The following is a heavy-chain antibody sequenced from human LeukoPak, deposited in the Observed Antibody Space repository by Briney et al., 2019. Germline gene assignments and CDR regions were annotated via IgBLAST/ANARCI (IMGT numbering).Heavy chain of an antibody. V-gene: IGHV4-4*07. CDR2: IYTSGST. Sequence: SSETLSLTCTVSGVSISSYYWNWIRQPAGRGLEWIGRIYTSGSTNYNPSLTSRVTMSIDTSKNHLSLELSSVTAADTAVYYCARVGANDYLDLWGQGTLVTVSS. J-gene: IGHJ4*02. D-gene: IGHD3-16*01. CDR3: ARVGANDYLDL. CDR1: GVSISSYY.